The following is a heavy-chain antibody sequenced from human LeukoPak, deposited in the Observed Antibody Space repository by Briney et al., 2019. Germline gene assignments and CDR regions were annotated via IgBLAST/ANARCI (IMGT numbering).Heavy chain of an antibody. D-gene: IGHD5-18*01. J-gene: IGHJ6*03. CDR1: GFTVSSNY. CDR3: ARSPDTAMVVYYYYYMDV. CDR2: IYSGGST. V-gene: IGHV3-66*02. Sequence: GGSLRLSCAASGFTVSSNYMSWVRQAPGKGLEWVSVIYSGGSTYYADSVKGRFTISRDNSKNTLYLQMNSLRAEDTAVYYCARSPDTAMVVYYYYYMDVWGKGTTVTVSS.